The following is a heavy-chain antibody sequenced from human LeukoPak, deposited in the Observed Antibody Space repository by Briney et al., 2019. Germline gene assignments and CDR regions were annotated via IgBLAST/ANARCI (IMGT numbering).Heavy chain of an antibody. D-gene: IGHD3-22*01. CDR1: GGSINGHY. V-gene: IGHV4-59*11. Sequence: SETLSLTCTVSGGSINGHYWTWVRQPPGKGLEWIGQIHYSGRADYNPSLKRRVTISVDTSKNQISLNLNSVTAADTAVYYCARAGYDSSGGSYYYYYMDVWGKGTTVTVSS. CDR2: IHYSGRA. J-gene: IGHJ6*03. CDR3: ARAGYDSSGGSYYYYYMDV.